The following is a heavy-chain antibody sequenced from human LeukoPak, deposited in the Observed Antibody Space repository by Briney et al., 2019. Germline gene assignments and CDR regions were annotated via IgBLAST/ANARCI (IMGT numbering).Heavy chain of an antibody. J-gene: IGHJ4*02. CDR3: ARTTSYSSGWYYFDY. V-gene: IGHV4-30-2*01. Sequence: SQTLSLTCTVSGGSISSGGYYWSWIRQPPGKGLEWIGYIYHSGSTYYNPSLKSRVTISVDRSKNQFSLKLSSVTAADTAVYYCARTTSYSSGWYYFDYWGQGTLVTVSS. D-gene: IGHD6-13*01. CDR1: GGSISSGGYY. CDR2: IYHSGST.